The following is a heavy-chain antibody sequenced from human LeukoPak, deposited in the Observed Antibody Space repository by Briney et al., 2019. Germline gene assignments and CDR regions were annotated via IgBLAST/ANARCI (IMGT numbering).Heavy chain of an antibody. CDR2: IRSKTAGRPV. Sequence: PGGSVRLLCGASGFPFSNACMHWVRQAPGKALECVDRIRSKTAGRPVEYAATVKERFIISRDDSKDTLYLQMNSLKTEDTAVYYCATDTVVVTATSLNAFHIWGQGTTVTVSS. V-gene: IGHV3-15*01. J-gene: IGHJ3*02. CDR3: ATDTVVVTATSLNAFHI. CDR1: GFPFSNAC. D-gene: IGHD2-21*02.